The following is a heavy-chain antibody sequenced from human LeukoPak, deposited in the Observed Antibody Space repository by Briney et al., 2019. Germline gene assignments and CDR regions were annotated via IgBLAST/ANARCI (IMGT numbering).Heavy chain of an antibody. D-gene: IGHD2-15*01. CDR1: GFTFSSYA. CDR2: ISGSGGST. Sequence: GGSLRLSCAASGFTFSSYAMSWVRQAPGKGLEWGSAISGSGGSTYYADSVKGRSTISRDKPKNTLYLQMNSLRAEDTAVYYCAKDSGYCSGRSCYEFPEDYWGQGTLVTVSS. CDR3: AKDSGYCSGRSCYEFPEDY. V-gene: IGHV3-23*01. J-gene: IGHJ4*02.